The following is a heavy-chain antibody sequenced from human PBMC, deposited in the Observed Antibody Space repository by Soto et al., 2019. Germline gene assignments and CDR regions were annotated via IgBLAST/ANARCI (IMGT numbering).Heavy chain of an antibody. CDR2: INPNSGGT. D-gene: IGHD1-7*01. Sequence: QVQLVQSGAEVKKPGASVKVSCKASGYTFTGYYMHWVRQAPGQGLEWMGWINPNSGGTNYAQKFQGRVIMTRDTSISTAYMELSRLRSDDTAVYYCARGGQIITGTTSSLRYWGQGTLVTVSS. CDR1: GYTFTGYY. J-gene: IGHJ4*02. V-gene: IGHV1-2*02. CDR3: ARGGQIITGTTSSLRY.